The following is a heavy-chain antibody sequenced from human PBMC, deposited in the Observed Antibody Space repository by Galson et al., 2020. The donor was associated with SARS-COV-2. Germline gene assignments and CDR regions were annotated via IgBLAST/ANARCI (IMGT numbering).Heavy chain of an antibody. Sequence: ASETLSLTCTVSGGSISSYYWSWIRQPPGKGLEWIGYISYSGSTNYNPSPKSRVTISIDTSKNQFYLKLSSVTAADTAVYCCARGFDYWGQGTLVTVSS. J-gene: IGHJ4*02. CDR1: GGSISSYY. CDR2: ISYSGST. V-gene: IGHV4-59*01. CDR3: ARGFDY.